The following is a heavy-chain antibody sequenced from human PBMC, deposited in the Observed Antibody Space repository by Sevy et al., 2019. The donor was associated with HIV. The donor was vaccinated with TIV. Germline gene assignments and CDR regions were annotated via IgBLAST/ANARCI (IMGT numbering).Heavy chain of an antibody. V-gene: IGHV3-30*18. J-gene: IGHJ6*02. CDR1: GIIFTTSG. D-gene: IGHD3-9*01. CDR3: AKDFTGYNGMDV. Sequence: GGSLRLSCAVSGIIFTTSGMHWVRQAPSKGLEWVAVISYDGRNKFYGDSVKGRFTISRDNSKNILYLQMNSLRAEDTAVYYCAKDFTGYNGMDVWGQGTMVTVSS. CDR2: ISYDGRNK.